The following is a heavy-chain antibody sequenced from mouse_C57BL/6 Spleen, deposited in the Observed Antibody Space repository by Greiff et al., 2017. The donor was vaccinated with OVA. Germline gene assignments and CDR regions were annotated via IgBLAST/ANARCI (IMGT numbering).Heavy chain of an antibody. CDR2: INYDGSST. Sequence: EVKLVESEGGLVQPGSSMKLSCTASGFTFSDYYMAWVRQVPEKGLEWVANINYDGSSTYYLDSLKCRFIISRDNAKNILYLQMSSLKSEDTATYYCARGDYGSSYGFAYWGQGTLVTVSA. J-gene: IGHJ3*01. D-gene: IGHD1-1*01. V-gene: IGHV5-16*01. CDR1: GFTFSDYY. CDR3: ARGDYGSSYGFAY.